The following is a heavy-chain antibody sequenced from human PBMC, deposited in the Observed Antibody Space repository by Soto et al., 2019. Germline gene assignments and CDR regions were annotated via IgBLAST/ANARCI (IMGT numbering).Heavy chain of an antibody. CDR3: ARGSNFYDIPTDYAVGFDP. V-gene: IGHV1-3*01. D-gene: IGHD3-9*01. CDR2: INAGNGNT. CDR1: GYTFSHYA. J-gene: IGHJ5*02. Sequence: GASVKVSCKASGYTFSHYAMHWVRQAPGQGLEWMGWINAGNGNTKYSQSFQGRVTITRDTSASTGYMELSSLRSEDTAVYYCARGSNFYDIPTDYAVGFDPWGQGTLVTVSS.